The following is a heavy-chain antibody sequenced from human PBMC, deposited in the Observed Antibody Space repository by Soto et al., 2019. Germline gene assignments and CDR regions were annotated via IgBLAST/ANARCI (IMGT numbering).Heavy chain of an antibody. V-gene: IGHV5-51*01. CDR3: AAGYTTGPDAFDI. J-gene: IGHJ3*02. CDR2: IFPGDSDT. CDR1: GYNFANYW. D-gene: IGHD6-13*01. Sequence: GESLKISCKGSGYNFANYWIGWVRQRPGKGLEGMGMIFPGDSDTKNSPCLQRQSTMSVDKSDSSAYLHWRSLKASDTAMYYRAAGYTTGPDAFDIWGQGTMVTVSS.